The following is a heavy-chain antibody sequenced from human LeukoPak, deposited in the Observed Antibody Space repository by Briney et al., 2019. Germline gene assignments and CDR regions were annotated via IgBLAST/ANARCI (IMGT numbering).Heavy chain of an antibody. Sequence: GGSLRLSCAASGFTFNSYGMHWVRQAPGKGLEWVAFIRYDGSNKYYADSVKGRFTISRDNSKNTLYLQMNSLRAEDTAVYYCARDRDFWSGYPTGPLDYWGQGTLVTVSS. CDR1: GFTFNSYG. CDR3: ARDRDFWSGYPTGPLDY. J-gene: IGHJ4*02. D-gene: IGHD3-3*01. CDR2: IRYDGSNK. V-gene: IGHV3-30*02.